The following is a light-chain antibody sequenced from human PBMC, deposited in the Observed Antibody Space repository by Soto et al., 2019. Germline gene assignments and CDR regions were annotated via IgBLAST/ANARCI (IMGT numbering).Light chain of an antibody. CDR1: QGVNNW. CDR2: GAS. CDR3: QQADSFTLT. J-gene: IGKJ1*01. V-gene: IGKV1-12*01. Sequence: DIQMTQSPSSVSASVGDRVTITCRASQGVNNWVAWYQLKSGKAPNRLIYGASSLQSGVSSRFRGSGSGTDFTLTISSLQPEDFAAYFCQQADSFTLTFGQGTKVEI.